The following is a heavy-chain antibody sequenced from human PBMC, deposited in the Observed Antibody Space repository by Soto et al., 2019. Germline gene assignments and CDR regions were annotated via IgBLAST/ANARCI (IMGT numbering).Heavy chain of an antibody. D-gene: IGHD4-17*01. V-gene: IGHV4-31*03. CDR3: ARIQNDYGDYVYAFDI. Sequence: PSETLSLTCSVSGVSVASDDYYWSWIRQHPGKGLEWTGYIYYSGSTYYNPSLKSRVTISVDTSKNQFSLKLSSVTAADTAVHYCARIQNDYGDYVYAFDIWGQGTMVTVSS. CDR2: IYYSGST. CDR1: GVSVASDDYY. J-gene: IGHJ3*02.